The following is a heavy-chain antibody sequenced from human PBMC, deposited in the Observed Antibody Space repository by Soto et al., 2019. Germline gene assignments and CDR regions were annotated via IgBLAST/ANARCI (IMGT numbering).Heavy chain of an antibody. CDR1: GFSLSNARMA. CDR2: IFSNDEK. V-gene: IGHV2-26*01. CDR3: ARLSVDDYGDYGIDY. D-gene: IGHD4-17*01. J-gene: IGHJ4*02. Sequence: QVTLKESGPVLVKPTETLTLTCTVSGFSLSNARMAVSWIRQPPGKALEWLAHIFSNDEKSYSTSLKSRLTISKDTSKSQVVLTMTNMDPVDTATYYRARLSVDDYGDYGIDYWGQGTLVTVSS.